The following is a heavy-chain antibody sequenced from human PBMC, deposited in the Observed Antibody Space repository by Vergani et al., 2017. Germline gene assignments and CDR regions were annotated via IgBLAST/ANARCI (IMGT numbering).Heavy chain of an antibody. CDR1: GVSFTSYH. Sequence: QVQLQQWGGGLLKPSETLSLTCVVNGVSFTSYHWTWIRQSPGEGLEWVGDIDHTGRPDYNPSLKSRLTRSVDKSRNQFSLTLNSVTDTDTAIYFCARVNTETNGHLYYYYYMDVWGQGTAVTVS. CDR3: ARVNTETNGHLYYYYYMDV. CDR2: IDHTGRP. D-gene: IGHD4-11*01. J-gene: IGHJ6*03. V-gene: IGHV4-34*01.